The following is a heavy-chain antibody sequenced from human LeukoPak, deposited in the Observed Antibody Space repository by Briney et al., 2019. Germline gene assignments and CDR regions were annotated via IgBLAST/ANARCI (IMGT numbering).Heavy chain of an antibody. V-gene: IGHV3-15*01. CDR3: ARGYSYGYLLIDY. J-gene: IGHJ4*02. Sequence: PGGSLRLSCAASGFTFSNAWMSWVRQAPGKGLEWVGRIKSKTDGGTTDYAAPVKGRSTISRDDSKNTLYLQMNSLKTEDTAVYYCARGYSYGYLLIDYWGQGTLVTVSS. CDR1: GFTFSNAW. D-gene: IGHD5-18*01. CDR2: IKSKTDGGTT.